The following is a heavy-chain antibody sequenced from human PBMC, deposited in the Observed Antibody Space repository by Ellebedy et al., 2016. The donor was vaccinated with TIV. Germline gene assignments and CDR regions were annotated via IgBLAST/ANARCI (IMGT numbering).Heavy chain of an antibody. V-gene: IGHV3-23*01. CDR3: PHDDVTDRLHY. D-gene: IGHD2/OR15-2a*01. Sequence: ESLKISCATSGFTFSRAAMSWVRQAPGEGLEWVSAMIGNGEYTFYADFVKGRFTISKDISKNTLFLQMHNLRVEDTAVYYVPHDDVTDRLHYWGQGTLVTVSS. J-gene: IGHJ4*02. CDR1: GFTFSRAA. CDR2: MIGNGEYT.